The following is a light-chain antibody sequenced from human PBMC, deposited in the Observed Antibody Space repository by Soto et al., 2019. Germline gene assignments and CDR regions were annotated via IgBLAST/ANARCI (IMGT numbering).Light chain of an antibody. Sequence: EILLMQSLATLLKNPGERATLSCRASRSVGDYLAWYQQHPGQAPRLLIFGASTRATGIPARFSGSGSGTEFTLTISSLQSEDFAVYYCQQYNDWPRTFGQGTKVDIK. CDR2: GAS. V-gene: IGKV3-15*01. CDR1: RSVGDY. J-gene: IGKJ1*01. CDR3: QQYNDWPRT.